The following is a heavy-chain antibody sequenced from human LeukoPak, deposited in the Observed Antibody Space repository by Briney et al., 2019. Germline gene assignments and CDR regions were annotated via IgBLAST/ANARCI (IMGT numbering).Heavy chain of an antibody. CDR2: IYYTGRT. D-gene: IGHD3-22*01. CDR1: GGSISPNY. Sequence: SETLSLTCSVSGGSISPNYWTWIRQPPGKGLEWIGFIYYTGRTNYNPSLKSRLTISIDTSKSQFSLKMSSLTAADTAVYYCARLPDYDSSGYPDTFDIWGQGTMVTVSS. V-gene: IGHV4-59*01. J-gene: IGHJ3*02. CDR3: ARLPDYDSSGYPDTFDI.